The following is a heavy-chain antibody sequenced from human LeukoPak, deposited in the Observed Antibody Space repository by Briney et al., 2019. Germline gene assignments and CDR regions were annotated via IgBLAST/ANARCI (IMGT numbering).Heavy chain of an antibody. CDR2: IYYSGST. CDR1: GGSISSYY. D-gene: IGHD2-21*01. J-gene: IGHJ3*02. CDR3: ARVKRVYCGGDCYHNAFDI. V-gene: IGHV4-59*01. Sequence: SETLSLTCTVSGGSISSYYWSWIRQPPGKGLEWIGYIYYSGSTNYNPSLKSRVTISVDTSKNQFSLKLSSVTAADTAVYYCARVKRVYCGGDCYHNAFDIWSQGTMVTVSS.